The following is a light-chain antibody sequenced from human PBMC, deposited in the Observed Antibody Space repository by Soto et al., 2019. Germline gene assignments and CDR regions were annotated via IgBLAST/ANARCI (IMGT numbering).Light chain of an antibody. CDR2: DAS. CDR3: QQRRGIT. Sequence: EIVMTQSPATLSVSPVERATLSCRASQSVSSYLAWYQQKPGQAPRLLIYDASNRATGIPARFSGSGSGTDFTLTISSLEPEDFAVYYCQQRRGITFGQGTQREIK. CDR1: QSVSSY. V-gene: IGKV3-11*01. J-gene: IGKJ5*01.